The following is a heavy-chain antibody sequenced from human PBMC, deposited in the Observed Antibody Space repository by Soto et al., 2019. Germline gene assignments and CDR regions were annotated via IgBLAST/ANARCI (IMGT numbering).Heavy chain of an antibody. D-gene: IGHD2-15*01. CDR1: GGSISSYY. CDR3: ARVGYCSGGSCYQRYYYYMDV. CDR2: IYYSGST. Sequence: PSEPLSLTCTVSGGSISSYYWSWIRQTPGKGLEWIGYIYYSGSTNYNPSLKSRVTISVDTSKNQFSLKLSSVTAADTAVYYCARVGYCSGGSCYQRYYYYMDVWGKGTTVTVSS. J-gene: IGHJ6*03. V-gene: IGHV4-59*01.